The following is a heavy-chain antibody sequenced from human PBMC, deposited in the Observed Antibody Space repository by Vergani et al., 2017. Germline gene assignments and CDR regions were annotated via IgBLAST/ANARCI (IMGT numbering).Heavy chain of an antibody. J-gene: IGHJ6*02. CDR2: IYYSGST. CDR1: GGSISSGDYY. CDR3: AREMVRGVNAYYGMDV. V-gene: IGHV4-30-4*01. Sequence: QVQLQESGPGLVKPSQTLSLTCTVSGGSISSGDYYWSWIRQPPGKGLEWIGYIYYSGSTYYNPSLKSRVTISVDTSKNQFSLKLSSVTAADTAVYYCAREMVRGVNAYYGMDVWGQGTTVTVSS. D-gene: IGHD3-10*01.